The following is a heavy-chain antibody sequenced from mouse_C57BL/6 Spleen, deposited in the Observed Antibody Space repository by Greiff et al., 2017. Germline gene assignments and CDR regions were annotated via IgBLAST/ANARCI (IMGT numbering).Heavy chain of an antibody. D-gene: IGHD1-2*01. J-gene: IGHJ4*01. CDR2: ISSGSSTI. Sequence: EVKLMESGGGLVKPGGSLKLSCAASGFTFSDYGMHWVRQAPEKGLEWVAYISSGSSTIYYADTVKGRFTISRDNAKNTLFLQMTSLRSEDTAMYYCARDDGPSYYAMDYWGQGTSVTVSS. CDR3: ARDDGPSYYAMDY. CDR1: GFTFSDYG. V-gene: IGHV5-17*01.